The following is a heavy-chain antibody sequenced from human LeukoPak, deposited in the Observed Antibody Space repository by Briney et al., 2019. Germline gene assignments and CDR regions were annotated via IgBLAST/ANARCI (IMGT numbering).Heavy chain of an antibody. V-gene: IGHV3-30*03. CDR3: ASDTTYYDILTGYHYYFDY. CDR1: GFTFSRFG. J-gene: IGHJ4*02. D-gene: IGHD3-9*01. CDR2: ISYDGSNK. Sequence: GRSLRLSCEASGFTFSRFGMHWVRQAPGKGLEWVAVISYDGSNKYYADSVKGRFAISRDNSKNTLYLQMNSLRAEDTAVYYCASDTTYYDILTGYHYYFDYWGQGTLVTVSS.